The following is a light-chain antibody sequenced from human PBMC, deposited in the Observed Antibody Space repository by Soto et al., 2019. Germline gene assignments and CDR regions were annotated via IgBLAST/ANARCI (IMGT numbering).Light chain of an antibody. CDR1: QSISSW. CDR2: DAS. V-gene: IGKV1-5*01. CDR3: QLYNSYSPWT. J-gene: IGKJ1*01. Sequence: DIQMTQSPSTLSASVGDRVTITCRASQSISSWLAWYQQKPGKAPKLLIYDASSLESGVPSRFSASGSGTAFTLTISSLQPDDFVTYYCQLYNSYSPWTFGQGTKVEIK.